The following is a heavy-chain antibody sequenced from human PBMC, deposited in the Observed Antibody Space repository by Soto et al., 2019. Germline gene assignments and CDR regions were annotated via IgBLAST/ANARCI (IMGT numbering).Heavy chain of an antibody. D-gene: IGHD3-10*02. CDR2: MFYRGST. CDR1: GDSISGDTYF. Sequence: WETLSHTCTVSGDSISGDTYFWGWIRQPPGKGLEWIGNMFYRGSTYYNPSLKSRVSVVVDTSKNQFSLRLSPMTAADTAVYYCVRYVREFSGPCSYDFFDYWGQGIQVTVSS. V-gene: IGHV4-39*01. J-gene: IGHJ4*02. CDR3: VRYVREFSGPCSYDFFDY.